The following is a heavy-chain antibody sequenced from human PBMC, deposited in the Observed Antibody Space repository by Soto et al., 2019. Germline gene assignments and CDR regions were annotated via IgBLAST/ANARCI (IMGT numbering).Heavy chain of an antibody. CDR3: AKYSIAVAEGSSGAFDY. D-gene: IGHD6-19*01. V-gene: IGHV3-23*01. J-gene: IGHJ4*02. CDR1: GFTFSSYA. Sequence: EVQLLESGGGLVQPGGSLRLTCADSGFTFSSYAMSWVRQAPGKGLEWVSGISGSGGSTYSADSGKGRFTIARDNSKNTLYVQMNSLRAEDTAVYYCAKYSIAVAEGSSGAFDYWGQGTLVTVSS. CDR2: ISGSGGST.